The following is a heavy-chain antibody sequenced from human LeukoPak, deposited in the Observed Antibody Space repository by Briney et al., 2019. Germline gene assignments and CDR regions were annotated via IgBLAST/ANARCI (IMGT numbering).Heavy chain of an antibody. CDR2: LYYSGST. V-gene: IGHV4-59*11. CDR3: ARGPIGYDYVWGSWFDY. Sequence: SETLSLTCTVSGGSISSHYWSWIRQPPGKGLEWIGHLYYSGSTNYNPSLKSRVTISVDMSKKQFSLRLTSVNAADTAVYYCARGPIGYDYVWGSWFDYWGRGTLVTVSS. CDR1: GGSISSHY. J-gene: IGHJ4*02. D-gene: IGHD3-16*01.